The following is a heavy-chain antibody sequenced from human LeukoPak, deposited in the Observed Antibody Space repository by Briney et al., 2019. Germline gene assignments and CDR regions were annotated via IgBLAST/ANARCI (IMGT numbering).Heavy chain of an antibody. CDR3: ARRVGYDILTGYYQSFDY. V-gene: IGHV4-39*01. Sequence: PSETLSLTCTVSGGSISSSSYYWGWIRQPPGKGLEWIGSIYYSGSTYYNPSLKSRVTISVDTSKNQFSLKLSSVTAADTAVYYCARRVGYDILTGYYQSFDYRGQGTLVTVSS. D-gene: IGHD3-9*01. CDR1: GGSISSSSYY. J-gene: IGHJ4*02. CDR2: IYYSGST.